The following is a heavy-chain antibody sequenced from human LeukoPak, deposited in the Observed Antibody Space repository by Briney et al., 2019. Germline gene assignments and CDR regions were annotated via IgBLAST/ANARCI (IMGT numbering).Heavy chain of an antibody. CDR2: IIPIFGTA. D-gene: IGHD3-22*01. CDR1: GCTFSSYA. Sequence: SSVKVSCKASGCTFSSYAISWVRQAPGQGLEWMGGIIPIFGTANYAQKFQGRVTITTDESTSTAYMELSSLRSEDTAVYYCARVRVHYYDSSGYYHWFDPWGQGTLVTVSS. CDR3: ARVRVHYYDSSGYYHWFDP. V-gene: IGHV1-69*05. J-gene: IGHJ5*02.